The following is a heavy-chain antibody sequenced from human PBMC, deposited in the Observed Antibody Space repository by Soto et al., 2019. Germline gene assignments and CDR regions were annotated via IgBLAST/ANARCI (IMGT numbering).Heavy chain of an antibody. D-gene: IGHD3-10*02. CDR3: ATSPMIGDAFDI. J-gene: IGHJ3*02. V-gene: IGHV4-59*01. CDR2: IYYSGST. Sequence: SSETLSLSCTVFGGSSSSYGWSWIRQPPGKGLEWIGYIYYSGSTNYNPSLKSRVTISVDTSKNQFSLKLSSVTAADTAVYYCATSPMIGDAFDIWGQGTMVTVSS. CDR1: GGSSSSYG.